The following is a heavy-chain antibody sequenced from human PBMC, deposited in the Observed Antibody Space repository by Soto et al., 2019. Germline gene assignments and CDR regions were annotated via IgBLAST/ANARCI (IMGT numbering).Heavy chain of an antibody. J-gene: IGHJ4*02. D-gene: IGHD3-10*01. Sequence: PSETLSLTCAVYGGSFSGYYWSWIRQPPGKGLEWIGEINHSGSTNYNPSLKSRVTISVDTSKNQFSLKLSSVTAADTAVYYCARRGRGSGRRYYFDYWGQGTLVTVSS. CDR1: GGSFSGYY. V-gene: IGHV4-34*01. CDR2: INHSGST. CDR3: ARRGRGSGRRYYFDY.